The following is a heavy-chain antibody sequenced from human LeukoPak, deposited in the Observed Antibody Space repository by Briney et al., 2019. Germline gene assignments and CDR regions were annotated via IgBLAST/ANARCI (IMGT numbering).Heavy chain of an antibody. J-gene: IGHJ4*02. Sequence: GGSLRLSCEASGFTFSAYAMTWVRQAPGKGLEWVSSISSRSSYYIYYADSVEGRFTISRDNAKNSLYLQMDSLRAEDTAVYYCVRVHFGYYYDSSGYWVFDYWGQGTLVTVSS. D-gene: IGHD3-22*01. CDR1: GFTFSAYA. CDR3: VRVHFGYYYDSSGYWVFDY. CDR2: ISSRSSYYI. V-gene: IGHV3-21*01.